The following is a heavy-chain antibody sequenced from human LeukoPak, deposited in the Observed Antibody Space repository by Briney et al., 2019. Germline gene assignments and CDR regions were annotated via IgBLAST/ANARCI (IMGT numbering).Heavy chain of an antibody. CDR3: ARDSRYSGYGLYYYYYMDV. J-gene: IGHJ6*03. Sequence: PGGSLRLSCAASGFTFSSYWMSWVRQAPGRGLEWVANIKQDGSEKYYVDSVKGRFTISRDNAKNSLYLQMNSLRAEDTAVYYCARDSRYSGYGLYYYYYMDVWGKGTTVTISS. CDR1: GFTFSSYW. CDR2: IKQDGSEK. V-gene: IGHV3-7*01. D-gene: IGHD5-12*01.